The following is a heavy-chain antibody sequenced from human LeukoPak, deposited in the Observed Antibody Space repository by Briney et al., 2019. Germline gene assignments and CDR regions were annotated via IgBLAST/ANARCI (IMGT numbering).Heavy chain of an antibody. V-gene: IGHV3-23*01. CDR3: ARGRYDWNDVGYFDY. D-gene: IGHD1-1*01. Sequence: GGSLRLSCAASGFTFSTYAMSWVRQAPGKGLERVSAIFGNGRTTYSADSVKGRFAISRDNSKNTLYLQMNSLRAEDTAVYYCARGRYDWNDVGYFDYWGQGTLVSVSS. CDR1: GFTFSTYA. J-gene: IGHJ4*02. CDR2: IFGNGRTT.